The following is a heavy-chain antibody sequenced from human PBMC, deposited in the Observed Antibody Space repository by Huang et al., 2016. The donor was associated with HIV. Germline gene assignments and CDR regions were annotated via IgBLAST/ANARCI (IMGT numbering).Heavy chain of an antibody. Sequence: EVQLVQSGAEVKKPGESLKISCKGSGYMFTKYWIGGVRQMPGKGLEGMGIIYPGDSDTRYSPSFQGQVTISADKSITTAYLQWSSLKASDTAIYYCARHDGARPGWVDNWGQGTLVTVSS. D-gene: IGHD4-17*01. CDR3: ARHDGARPGWVDN. V-gene: IGHV5-51*01. CDR2: IYPGDSDT. CDR1: GYMFTKYW. J-gene: IGHJ5*02.